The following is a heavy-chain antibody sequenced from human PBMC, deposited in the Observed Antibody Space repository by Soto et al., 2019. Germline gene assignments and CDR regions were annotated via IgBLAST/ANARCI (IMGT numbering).Heavy chain of an antibody. CDR2: IYSGGSA. CDR1: GFTVSSNY. V-gene: IGHV3-66*01. Sequence: EVQLVESGGGLVQPGGSLRLSCAASGFTVSSNYMSWVRQAPGKGLEWVSVIYSGGSAYYADSVKGRFTISRDNPKNTLYLQMNSLRAEDTAVYYCARNGYSYGGGYFDYWGQGTLVTVSS. J-gene: IGHJ4*02. CDR3: ARNGYSYGGGYFDY. D-gene: IGHD5-18*01.